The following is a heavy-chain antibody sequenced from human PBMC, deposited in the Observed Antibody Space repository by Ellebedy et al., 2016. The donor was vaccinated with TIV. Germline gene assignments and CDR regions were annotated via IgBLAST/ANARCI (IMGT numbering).Heavy chain of an antibody. J-gene: IGHJ4*02. CDR1: GFTFGRYG. V-gene: IGHV3-33*03. Sequence: GESLKISCAASGFTFGRYGMHWVRQAPGKGLEWVAVIWFDGSKEFYADSVKGRFTISRDDSKNEVFLQMRSLRAEDTAVYYCADLVGNFDYWGQGTLVTVSS. D-gene: IGHD1-26*01. CDR3: ADLVGNFDY. CDR2: IWFDGSKE.